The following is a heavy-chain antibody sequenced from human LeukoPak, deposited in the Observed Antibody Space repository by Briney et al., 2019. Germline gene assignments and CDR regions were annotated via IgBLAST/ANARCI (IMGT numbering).Heavy chain of an antibody. V-gene: IGHV4-34*01. CDR1: GGSFSGYY. CDR2: INHSGST. Sequence: NASEPLSLTCAVYGGSFSGYYWSWIRQPPGKGLEWIGEINHSGSTNYNPSLKSRVTISVDTSKNQFSLKLSSVTAADTAVYYCARGPTGPSDVWGKGTTVTVSS. J-gene: IGHJ6*04. CDR3: ARGPTGPSDV.